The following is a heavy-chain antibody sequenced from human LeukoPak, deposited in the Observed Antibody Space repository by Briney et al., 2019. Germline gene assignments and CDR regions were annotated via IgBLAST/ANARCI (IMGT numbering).Heavy chain of an antibody. CDR2: IRSKTKSGET. Sequence: PGGSLRLSCYVSGFTFSDSAIHWVRHAAGKGLEWVGRIRSKTKSGETAYAASVKGRFTISRDDSKDTAYLQMNSLKLEDTAVYYCAKDGHLPHDYDSSGYWARYFDYWGQGTLVTVSS. CDR1: GFTFSDSA. CDR3: AKDGHLPHDYDSSGYWARYFDY. D-gene: IGHD3-22*01. J-gene: IGHJ4*02. V-gene: IGHV3-73*01.